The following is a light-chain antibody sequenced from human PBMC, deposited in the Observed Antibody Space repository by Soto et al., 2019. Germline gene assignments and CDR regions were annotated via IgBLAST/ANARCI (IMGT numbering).Light chain of an antibody. CDR3: AAWDDNLHAYV. V-gene: IGLV1-47*02. CDR2: LGD. J-gene: IGLJ1*01. CDR1: TSNIGTFY. Sequence: QAVVTQPPSASSTPGQTVTISCSGSTSNIGTFYVYWYQHLPGTAPKLLIYLGDQRASGVSDRFSGSKSGTSASLAINGLRSDDEADYYFAAWDDNLHAYVFGSVPKLTVL.